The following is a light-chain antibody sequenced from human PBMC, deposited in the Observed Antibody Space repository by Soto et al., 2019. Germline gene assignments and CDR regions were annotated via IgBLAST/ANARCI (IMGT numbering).Light chain of an antibody. V-gene: IGKV3-20*01. CDR3: HHYGSSPIT. CDR2: GAS. CDR1: QSVSAAH. J-gene: IGKJ4*01. Sequence: IVLTQSPGTLSLSPGESATLSCRASQSVSAAHLAWYQQKPGQAPRLLLYGASTRATGIPDRFSGSGSGTDFTLTISKVEPEDFAVFYCHHYGSSPITFGGGTKVDIK.